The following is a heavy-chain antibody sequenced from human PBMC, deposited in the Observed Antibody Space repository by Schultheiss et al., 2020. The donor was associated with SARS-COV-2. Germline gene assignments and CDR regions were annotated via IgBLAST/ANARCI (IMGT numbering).Heavy chain of an antibody. D-gene: IGHD6-13*01. CDR3: ARDLGYSSSYNNYYYYYGMDV. Sequence: SVKVSCKASGGSFSSYAISWMPQAPGQGLEWMGGIIPIFGTANYAQKFQGRVTITADESTSTAYMELSSLRSEDTAVYYCARDLGYSSSYNNYYYYYGMDVWGQGTTVTVSS. CDR1: GGSFSSYA. CDR2: IIPIFGTA. V-gene: IGHV1-69*13. J-gene: IGHJ6*02.